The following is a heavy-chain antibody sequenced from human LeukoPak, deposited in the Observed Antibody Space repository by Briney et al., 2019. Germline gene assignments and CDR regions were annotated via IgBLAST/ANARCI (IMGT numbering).Heavy chain of an antibody. J-gene: IGHJ4*02. Sequence: PGESLKISCKGSGFSFTGYWIGWVRQMPGKGLEWMGIIYPGDSDTRYSPSFQGQVTISADKSISTAYLQWSSLKASDTAMYYCARHRRDYYDSSGYSPFDYWGQGTLVTVSS. D-gene: IGHD3-22*01. CDR3: ARHRRDYYDSSGYSPFDY. V-gene: IGHV5-51*01. CDR1: GFSFTGYW. CDR2: IYPGDSDT.